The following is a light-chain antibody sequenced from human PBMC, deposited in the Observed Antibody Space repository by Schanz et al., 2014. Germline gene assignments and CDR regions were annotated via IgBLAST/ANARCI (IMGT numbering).Light chain of an antibody. V-gene: IGKV3-20*01. CDR1: QSVRTTY. CDR2: GAS. CDR3: QHYGSSPDT. Sequence: EIVLTQSPGTLSLSPGERATLSCRASQSVRTTYLAWYQQKPGQAPRLLFYGASSRATGIPDRFSGSGSGTDFTLTISRLEPEDFAVYFCQHYGSSPDTFGQGTRLERK. J-gene: IGKJ5*01.